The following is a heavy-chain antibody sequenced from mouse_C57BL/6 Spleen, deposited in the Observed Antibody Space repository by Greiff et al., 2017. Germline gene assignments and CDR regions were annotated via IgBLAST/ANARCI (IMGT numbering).Heavy chain of an antibody. CDR1: GYTFTSYW. CDR3: ASCPPRYRGRMDY. V-gene: IGHV1-59*01. Sequence: VQLQQPGAELVRPGTSVKLSCKASGYTFTSYWMHWVKQRPGQGLEWIGVIDPSDSYSNYNQKFKGKATLTVDTSSSTAYMQLSNLTSEDSAVYYCASCPPRYRGRMDYWGQGTSVIVSS. J-gene: IGHJ4*01. D-gene: IGHD2-12*01. CDR2: IDPSDSYS.